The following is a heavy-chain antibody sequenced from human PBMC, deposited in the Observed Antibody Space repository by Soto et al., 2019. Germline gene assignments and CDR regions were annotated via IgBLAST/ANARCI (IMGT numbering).Heavy chain of an antibody. CDR1: GFTFSSYD. CDR2: ISYDGSNK. V-gene: IGHV3-30*18. Sequence: QVQLVESGGGVVQPGRSLRLSCAASGFTFSSYDMHWVRQAPGKGLEWVAVISYDGSNKYYVDSVKGRFTISRDNSKNTLYLQMNSLRAEDTAVYYCAKGGRFGELSDLDYWGQGTLVTVSS. CDR3: AKGGRFGELSDLDY. D-gene: IGHD3-10*01. J-gene: IGHJ4*02.